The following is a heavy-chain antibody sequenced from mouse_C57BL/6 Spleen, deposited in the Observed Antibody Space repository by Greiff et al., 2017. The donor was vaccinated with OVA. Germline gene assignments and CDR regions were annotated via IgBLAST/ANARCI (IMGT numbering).Heavy chain of an antibody. CDR3: TRWLGYFDY. CDR1: GYTFTDYE. D-gene: IGHD3-3*01. V-gene: IGHV1-15*01. J-gene: IGHJ2*01. CDR2: IDPETGGT. Sequence: VHLVESGAELVRPGASVTLSCKASGYTFTDYEMHWVKQTPVHGLEWIGAIDPETGGTAYNQKFKGKAILTADKSSSTAYMELRSLTSEDSAVYYGTRWLGYFDYWGQGTTLTVSS.